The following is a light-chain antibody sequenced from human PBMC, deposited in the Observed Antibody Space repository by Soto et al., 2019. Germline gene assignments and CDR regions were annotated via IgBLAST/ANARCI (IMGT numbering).Light chain of an antibody. CDR1: WYNIGKNL. J-gene: IGLJ3*02. CDR3: AAWDDSLRAWV. CDR2: MTN. V-gene: IGLV1-47*01. Sequence: QSVLTQPPSACGTPGQTVTISCSGGWYNIGKNLGYWYQQLPGTAPKLLIYMTNQRPSGVPDRFSGSKSGSSASLAVSGLRSEDEAVYYCAAWDDSLRAWVFGGGTTLTVL.